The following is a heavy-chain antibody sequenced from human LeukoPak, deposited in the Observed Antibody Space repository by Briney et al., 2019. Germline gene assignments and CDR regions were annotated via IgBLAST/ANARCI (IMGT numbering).Heavy chain of an antibody. CDR1: GFTLRSYG. CDR3: ARVYYHMLTGYRLVDY. J-gene: IGHJ4*02. D-gene: IGHD3-9*01. Sequence: GGTLRLSCAASGFTLRSYGMNWVRQAPGKGLEWVSYISSSGSTIYYADSVKGRFTISRDNAKNSLYLQMNSLRAEDTAVYYCARVYYHMLTGYRLVDYWGQGTLVTVSS. V-gene: IGHV3-48*03. CDR2: ISSSGSTI.